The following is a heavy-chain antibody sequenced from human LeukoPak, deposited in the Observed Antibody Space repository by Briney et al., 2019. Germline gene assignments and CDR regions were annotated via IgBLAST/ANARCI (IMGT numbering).Heavy chain of an antibody. CDR3: AKDLITMIVVPHDAFDI. CDR1: GFTFSSYG. Sequence: PGGSLRLSCAASGFTFSSYGMHWVRQAPGKGLEWVAVISYDGSNKYYADSVKGRFTISRDNSKNTLYLQMNSLRAEDTAVYYCAKDLITMIVVPHDAFDIWGQGTMVTVSS. CDR2: ISYDGSNK. D-gene: IGHD3-22*01. J-gene: IGHJ3*02. V-gene: IGHV3-30*18.